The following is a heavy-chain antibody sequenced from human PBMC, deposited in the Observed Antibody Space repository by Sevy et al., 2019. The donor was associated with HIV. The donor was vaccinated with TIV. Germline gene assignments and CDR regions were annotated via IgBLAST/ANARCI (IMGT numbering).Heavy chain of an antibody. Sequence: ASVKVSRKASGYTFTSYYMHWVRQAPGQGLEWMGIINPSGGSTSYAQKFQGRVTMTRDTSTSTVYMELSSLRSEDTAVYYCARVPHSSSWPDWFDPWGQGTLVTVSS. D-gene: IGHD6-13*01. CDR1: GYTFTSYY. CDR3: ARVPHSSSWPDWFDP. J-gene: IGHJ5*02. CDR2: INPSGGST. V-gene: IGHV1-46*01.